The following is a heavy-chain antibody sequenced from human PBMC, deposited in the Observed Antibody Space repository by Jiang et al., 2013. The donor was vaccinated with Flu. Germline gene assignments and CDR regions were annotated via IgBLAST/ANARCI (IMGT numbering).Heavy chain of an antibody. D-gene: IGHD5-24*01. CDR3: ARGIGDGYNYEWFDY. Sequence: SGAEVKKPGASVKVSRKASGYTFTGYYIHWVRRAPGQGLEWMGWINPNSGGTYYAQKLQGRVTMTRDTSITTAYMELSRLRSDDTAMYYCARGIGDGYNYEWFDYWGQGTLVTVSS. CDR1: GYTFTGYY. V-gene: IGHV1-2*02. CDR2: INPNSGGT. J-gene: IGHJ4*02.